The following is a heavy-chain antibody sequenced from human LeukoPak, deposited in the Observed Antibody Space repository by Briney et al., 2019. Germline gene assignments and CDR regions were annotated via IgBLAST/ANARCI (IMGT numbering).Heavy chain of an antibody. J-gene: IGHJ4*02. V-gene: IGHV3-48*02. CDR2: ISSTTSAI. Sequence: PGGSLRLSCAASGFTFSSYDMNWVRQAPGKGLEWVSYISSTTSAIYYADSVKGRFTISRDNAKNSLYLQMNSLRDEDTAVYYCARDSVVPAAPLDFWGQGSLVTVSP. CDR1: GFTFSSYD. CDR3: ARDSVVPAAPLDF. D-gene: IGHD2-2*01.